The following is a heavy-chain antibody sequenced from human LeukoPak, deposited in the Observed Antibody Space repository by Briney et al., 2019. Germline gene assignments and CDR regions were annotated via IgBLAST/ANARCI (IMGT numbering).Heavy chain of an antibody. CDR2: TNPKSGGT. J-gene: IGHJ4*02. D-gene: IGHD1-26*01. Sequence: ASVKVSCKASGYNXTDYYIHWVRQAPGQGLEWMGLTNPKSGGTNYAQKFRGRVTMTRDTSISTAYMELSGLRSDDTAVYYCARDSGLGPTWHPFDHWGQGTPVTVSS. V-gene: IGHV1-2*02. CDR1: GYNXTDYY. CDR3: ARDSGLGPTWHPFDH.